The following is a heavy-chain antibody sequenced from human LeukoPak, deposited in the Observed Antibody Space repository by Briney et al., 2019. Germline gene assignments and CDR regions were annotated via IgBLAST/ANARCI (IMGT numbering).Heavy chain of an antibody. CDR1: GFALSSYW. CDR2: INSDGSGT. J-gene: IGHJ4*02. V-gene: IGHV3-74*01. D-gene: IGHD3-10*01. CDR3: GRDYYGSADY. Sequence: QPGGSLRLSCAASGFALSSYWMQWVRQVPGKGLVWVSRINSDGSGTTYADSVKGRFTISRDNAKNTLYLQMNSLRAEDTAVYYCGRDYYGSADYWGQGTLVTVSS.